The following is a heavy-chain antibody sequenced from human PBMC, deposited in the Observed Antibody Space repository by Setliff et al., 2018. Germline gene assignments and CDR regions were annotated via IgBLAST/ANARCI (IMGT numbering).Heavy chain of an antibody. Sequence: PSETLSLTSAVSGYSISSGYYWGWIRQPPGKGLEWIGSIYHSGSTYYNPSLKSRVSISVDTSKNQFSRNLSSVTAADTAVYYCARLEGFYHFWSGPPLNWFDPWGQGTLVTVSS. D-gene: IGHD3-3*01. CDR1: GYSISSGYY. CDR3: ARLEGFYHFWSGPPLNWFDP. J-gene: IGHJ5*02. V-gene: IGHV4-38-2*01. CDR2: IYHSGST.